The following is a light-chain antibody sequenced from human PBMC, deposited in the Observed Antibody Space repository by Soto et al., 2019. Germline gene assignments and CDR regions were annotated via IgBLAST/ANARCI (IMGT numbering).Light chain of an antibody. CDR2: GAS. CDR3: QQRSNWHTWT. J-gene: IGKJ1*01. V-gene: IGKV3D-20*02. Sequence: EIVLTQSPGTLSLSPGERATLSCRASQSFNSIYLAWYQQKPGQAPRLLIYGASSRATGIPDRFTGSGSGTDFTLTISSLEPEDFAVYYCQQRSNWHTWTFGQGTKVDIK. CDR1: QSFNSIY.